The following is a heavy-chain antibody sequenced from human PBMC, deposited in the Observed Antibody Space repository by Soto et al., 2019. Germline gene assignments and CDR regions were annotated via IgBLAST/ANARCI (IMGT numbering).Heavy chain of an antibody. Sequence: SGPTLVNPTQTLTLTCTFSGLSLSTSGVGVGWIRQPPGKALEWLALIYWDDDKRYSPSLKSRLTITKDTSKNQVVLTMTNMEPVVTATYFCAHRSIAARRCAFNIWGQGTMVTVSS. D-gene: IGHD6-6*01. J-gene: IGHJ3*02. CDR1: GLSLSTSGVG. V-gene: IGHV2-5*02. CDR2: IYWDDDK. CDR3: AHRSIAARRCAFNI.